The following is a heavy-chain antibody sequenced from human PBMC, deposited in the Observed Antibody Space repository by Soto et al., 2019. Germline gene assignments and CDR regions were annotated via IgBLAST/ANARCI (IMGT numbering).Heavy chain of an antibody. CDR2: IYNNGSI. J-gene: IGHJ5*02. CDR1: GGSVSSASYY. Sequence: SATLSLTCTVPGGSVSSASYYWNWIRQPPGKGLEWIGYIYNNGSINYHPYLRSRVTISVDTSKNQFSLKLSSVTAADTAVYYCARGRPLRVVTNRNNWLDPWGQGTLVT. V-gene: IGHV4-61*01. CDR3: ARGRPLRVVTNRNNWLDP. D-gene: IGHD2-21*02.